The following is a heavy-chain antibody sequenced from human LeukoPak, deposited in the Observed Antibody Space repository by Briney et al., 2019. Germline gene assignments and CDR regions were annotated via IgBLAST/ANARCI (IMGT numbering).Heavy chain of an antibody. J-gene: IGHJ4*02. CDR3: ARSYYDNSGSFGF. CDR1: GYSISSGYY. Sequence: PSETLSLTCTVSGYSISSGYYWGWIRQPPGKGLEWVANIKQDGSETYYVDSVKGRFTISRDNAKNSVYLQMNSLRAEDTAVYYCARSYYDNSGSFGFWGQGTLVTVSP. V-gene: IGHV3-7*01. CDR2: IKQDGSET. D-gene: IGHD3-22*01.